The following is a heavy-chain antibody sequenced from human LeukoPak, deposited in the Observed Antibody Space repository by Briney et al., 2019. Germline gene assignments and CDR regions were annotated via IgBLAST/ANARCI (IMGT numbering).Heavy chain of an antibody. J-gene: IGHJ6*02. CDR3: ARGYCSSTSCYFGYYYYGMDV. CDR1: GGSFSGYY. V-gene: IGHV4-34*01. Sequence: SETLSLTCAVYGGSFSGYYWSWIRQPPGKGLEWIGEINHSGSTNYNPSLKSRVTISVDTSKNQFSLKLSSVTAADTAVYYCARGYCSSTSCYFGYYYYGMDVWGQGTTATVSS. D-gene: IGHD2-2*01. CDR2: INHSGST.